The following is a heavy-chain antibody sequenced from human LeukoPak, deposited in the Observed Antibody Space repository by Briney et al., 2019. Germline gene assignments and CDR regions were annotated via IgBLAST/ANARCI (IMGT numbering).Heavy chain of an antibody. D-gene: IGHD3-10*01. Sequence: PSETLSLTCAVYGGSFSGYYWTWIRQSPGKGLEWIGEINHSGSTNYNPSLKSRVTISVDTSKDQFSLKLSSVTAADTAVYYCARDGSGSYLPFDIWGQGTMVTVSS. CDR2: INHSGST. J-gene: IGHJ3*02. V-gene: IGHV4-34*01. CDR1: GGSFSGYY. CDR3: ARDGSGSYLPFDI.